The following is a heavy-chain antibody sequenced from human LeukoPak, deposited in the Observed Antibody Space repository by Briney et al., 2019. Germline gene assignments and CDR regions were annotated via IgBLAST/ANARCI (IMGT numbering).Heavy chain of an antibody. CDR1: GFTFSRYA. D-gene: IGHD1-26*01. CDR3: AKGPWDLPHAFDI. Sequence: GGSLRLSCAASGFTFSRYAMSWVRQAPGKGLECVSTMTGSGSITRYADSVKGRFIISRDNSKNTLYLQMNSLRAEDTAIYYCAKGPWDLPHAFDIWGLGTIVTVSS. CDR2: MTGSGSIT. J-gene: IGHJ3*02. V-gene: IGHV3-23*01.